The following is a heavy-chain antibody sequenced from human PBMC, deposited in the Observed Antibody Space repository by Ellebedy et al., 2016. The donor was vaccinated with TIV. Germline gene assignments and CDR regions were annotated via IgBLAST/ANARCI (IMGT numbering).Heavy chain of an antibody. CDR3: ARDFGCSGGSCYRGIDY. J-gene: IGHJ4*02. D-gene: IGHD2-15*01. Sequence: ASVKVSXKASRYTFTSYYMHWVRQAPGQRLEWLGWINPGNGTTKYSQKFQGRVTITRDTSASTAYMELSSLRSEDTAVYYCARDFGCSGGSCYRGIDYWGQGTLVTVSS. CDR2: INPGNGTT. V-gene: IGHV1-3*01. CDR1: RYTFTSYY.